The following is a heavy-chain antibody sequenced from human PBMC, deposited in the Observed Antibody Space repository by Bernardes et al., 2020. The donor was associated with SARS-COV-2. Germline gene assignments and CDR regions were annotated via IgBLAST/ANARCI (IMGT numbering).Heavy chain of an antibody. J-gene: IGHJ6*02. V-gene: IGHV3-48*01. CDR2: ISSSSSTI. D-gene: IGHD2-15*01. CDR1: GFTFSSYS. Sequence: GGSLRLCCAASGFTFSSYSMNWVRQAPGKGLEWVSYISSSSSTIYYADSVKGRFTISRDNAKNSLYLQMNSLRAEDTAVYYCARIGFVLGMDVWGQGTTVTVSS. CDR3: ARIGFVLGMDV.